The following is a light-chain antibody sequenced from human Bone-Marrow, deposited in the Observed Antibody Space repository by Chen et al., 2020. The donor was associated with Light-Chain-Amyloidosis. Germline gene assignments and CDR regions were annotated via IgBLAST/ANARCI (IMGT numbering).Light chain of an antibody. CDR2: RDT. CDR3: QSACSSGTYEVI. Sequence: SYELTQPPSVSVSPGQTARITCSGDDLPTKYAYWYQQKPGQAPVLVIHRDTERPSGISERFSGSCAGTTATLTISGVQAEDEADYHCQSACSSGTYEVIFGGGTKLTVL. J-gene: IGLJ2*01. V-gene: IGLV3-25*03. CDR1: DLPTKY.